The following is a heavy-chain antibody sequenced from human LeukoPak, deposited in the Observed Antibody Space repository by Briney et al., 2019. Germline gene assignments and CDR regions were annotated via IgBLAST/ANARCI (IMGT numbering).Heavy chain of an antibody. CDR2: IYPRDGST. CDR1: GYTFTSNY. V-gene: IGHV1-46*01. CDR3: ARDPSYGSGNIDY. J-gene: IGHJ4*02. D-gene: IGHD3-10*01. Sequence: GASVKVSCKASGYTFTSNYIHWVRQAPGQGLEWMGMIYPRDGSTSYAQKFQGRVTMTRDTSTSTVYMELSSLRSEDTAVYCCARDPSYGSGNIDYWGQGTLVTVSS.